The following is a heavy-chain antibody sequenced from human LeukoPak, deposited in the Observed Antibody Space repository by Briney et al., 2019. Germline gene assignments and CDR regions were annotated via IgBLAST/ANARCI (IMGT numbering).Heavy chain of an antibody. CDR2: FSATDGST. J-gene: IGHJ3*02. Sequence: GGSLRVSCAASGFTFSNYAMSWVRQGPGKELEWVSGFSATDGSTQYADSVRGRFTISRDNSKNTLFLQMNSLRAEDTAVYYCAKSKTAAAGTGEFDIWGQGAMVTVSS. V-gene: IGHV3-23*01. D-gene: IGHD6-13*01. CDR1: GFTFSNYA. CDR3: AKSKTAAAGTGEFDI.